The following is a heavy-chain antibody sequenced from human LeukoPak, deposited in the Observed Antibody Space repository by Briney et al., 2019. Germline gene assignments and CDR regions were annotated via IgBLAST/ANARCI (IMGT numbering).Heavy chain of an antibody. Sequence: PSETLSLTCTVSGXSISSTAYYWGWIRQPPGKGLEWIGSMYYRGNTYYNPSLKSRVTMSVDTPKNQFSLKLTSVTAADTAMFYCARQVSYSTSLLGYYFDYWGQGILVTVSS. CDR1: GXSISSTAYY. D-gene: IGHD2-2*01. J-gene: IGHJ4*02. CDR3: ARQVSYSTSLLGYYFDY. V-gene: IGHV4-39*01. CDR2: MYYRGNT.